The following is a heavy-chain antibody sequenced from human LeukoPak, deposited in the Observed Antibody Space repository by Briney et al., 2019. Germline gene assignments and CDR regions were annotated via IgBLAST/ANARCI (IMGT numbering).Heavy chain of an antibody. CDR2: ISYDGSNK. Sequence: GGSLRLSCAASGFTFSSYAMHWVRQAPGKGLEWVAVISYDGSNKYYADSVKGRFTISRDNSKNTLYLQMNSLRAEDTAVYHCARGDYDSSGYYSGWYFDLWGRGTLVTVSS. D-gene: IGHD3-22*01. V-gene: IGHV3-30-3*01. CDR3: ARGDYDSSGYYSGWYFDL. CDR1: GFTFSSYA. J-gene: IGHJ2*01.